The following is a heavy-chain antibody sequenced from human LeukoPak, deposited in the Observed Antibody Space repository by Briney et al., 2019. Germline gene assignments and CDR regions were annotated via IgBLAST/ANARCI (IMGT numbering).Heavy chain of an antibody. CDR2: IYYSGNT. Sequence: PSETLSLTCTVSGVSISSSNSYWGWIRQPPGKGLECIGSIYYSGNTYYNASLKSQVSISIDMSKNQFSLKLTSVTAADTAVYYCARQTGSGLFILPGGQGTLVTVSS. J-gene: IGHJ4*02. V-gene: IGHV4-39*01. CDR3: ARQTGSGLFILP. D-gene: IGHD3-10*01. CDR1: GVSISSSNSY.